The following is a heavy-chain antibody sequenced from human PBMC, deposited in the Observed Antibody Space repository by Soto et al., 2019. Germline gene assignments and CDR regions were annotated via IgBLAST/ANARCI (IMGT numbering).Heavy chain of an antibody. J-gene: IGHJ6*02. CDR2: ISYDGSNK. CDR1: GFTFSSYA. CDR3: ARDSGGEQWLVDYYYYGMDV. V-gene: IGHV3-30-3*01. Sequence: GGSLRLSCAASGFTFSSYAMHWVRQAPGKGLEWVAVISYDGSNKYYADSVKGRFTISRDNSKNTLYLQMNSLRAEDTAVYYCARDSGGEQWLVDYYYYGMDVWGQGTTVTVSS. D-gene: IGHD6-19*01.